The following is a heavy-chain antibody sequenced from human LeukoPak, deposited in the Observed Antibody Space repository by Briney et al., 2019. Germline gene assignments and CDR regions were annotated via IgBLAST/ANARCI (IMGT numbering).Heavy chain of an antibody. D-gene: IGHD1-26*01. CDR2: IWYDGSNK. CDR3: ARGLGAPDH. Sequence: GGSLRLSCAASGFTFSTYGMHWVRQAPGKGLEWVAIIWYDGSNKYYADSVKGRFIISRDNSKNTLYLQMNSLRAEDTAVYYCARGLGAPDHWGQGTLVTVSS. J-gene: IGHJ4*02. CDR1: GFTFSTYG. V-gene: IGHV3-33*01.